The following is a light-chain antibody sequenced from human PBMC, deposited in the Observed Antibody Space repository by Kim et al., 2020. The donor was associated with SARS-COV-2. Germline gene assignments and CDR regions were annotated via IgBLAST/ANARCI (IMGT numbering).Light chain of an antibody. CDR1: SSDVGCYDF. V-gene: IGLV2-14*03. CDR3: ASYTNSSTFV. J-gene: IGLJ1*01. Sequence: GQSLTISCTGTSSDVGCYDFVSWYQQHPGKAPQVIIYDVSERPSGVSDRFSGSKSGNTASLTISGLQAEDEAEYSCASYTNSSTFVFGGGTKVTVL. CDR2: DVS.